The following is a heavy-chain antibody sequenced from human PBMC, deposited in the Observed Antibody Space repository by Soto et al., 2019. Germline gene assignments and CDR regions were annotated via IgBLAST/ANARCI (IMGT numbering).Heavy chain of an antibody. CDR2: IKQDGSEK. CDR3: ARVFYDFWSGYYLSAPGGYMDV. D-gene: IGHD3-3*01. V-gene: IGHV3-7*01. J-gene: IGHJ6*03. Sequence: EVQLVESGGGLVQPGGSLRLSCAASGFTFSSYWMSWVRQAPGKGLEWVANIKQDGSEKYYVDSVKGRFTISRDNAKNSLYLQMNSLRAEDTAVYYCARVFYDFWSGYYLSAPGGYMDVWGKGTTLTVSS. CDR1: GFTFSSYW.